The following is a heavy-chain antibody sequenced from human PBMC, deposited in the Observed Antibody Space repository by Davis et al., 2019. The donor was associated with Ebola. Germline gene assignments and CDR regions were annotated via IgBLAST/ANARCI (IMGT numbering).Heavy chain of an antibody. CDR1: GFLFSDFS. J-gene: IGHJ4*02. CDR2: ITKDSDVM. V-gene: IGHV3-48*02. CDR3: ARVHFFAFDF. Sequence: GESLKISCAASGFLFSDFSMNWVRQAPGKGLEWITYITKDSDVMHYADSVKGRFTVSRDNAKNSLFLQMSSLRDEDSAVYYCARVHFFAFDFWSQGVHVSVSS.